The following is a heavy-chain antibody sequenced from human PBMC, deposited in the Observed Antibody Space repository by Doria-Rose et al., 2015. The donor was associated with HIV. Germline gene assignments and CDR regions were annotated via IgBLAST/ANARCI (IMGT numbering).Heavy chain of an antibody. J-gene: IGHJ4*02. CDR1: GFTFSSHR. Sequence: VQLQASGGGLVRPGGSLRLSCATSGFTFSSHRINWVRQAPGKGLEWVSSISSTSAYINYADSVSGRFTISRDNARNSLYLQMDSLRAEDTAIYYCAAGVTLDYWGQGTLVTVSS. CDR2: ISSTSAYI. D-gene: IGHD3-10*01. CDR3: AAGVTLDY. V-gene: IGHV3-21*01.